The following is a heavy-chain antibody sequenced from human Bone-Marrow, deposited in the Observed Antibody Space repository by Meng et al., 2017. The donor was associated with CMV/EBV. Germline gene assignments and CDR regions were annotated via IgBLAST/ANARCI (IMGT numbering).Heavy chain of an antibody. CDR1: GFSFNNYA. CDR2: ISYDETSQ. Sequence: GGSLRLSCAASGFSFNNYAIHWVRQAPGSGLEWVAVISYDETSQYYSDSVKGRFTISRDNSKNTLYLQMNSLRAEDTAVYYCARSVEQRLLRIGFAMWGQGTMVTVSS. CDR3: ARSVEQRLLRIGFAM. V-gene: IGHV3-30*04. J-gene: IGHJ3*02. D-gene: IGHD6-25*01.